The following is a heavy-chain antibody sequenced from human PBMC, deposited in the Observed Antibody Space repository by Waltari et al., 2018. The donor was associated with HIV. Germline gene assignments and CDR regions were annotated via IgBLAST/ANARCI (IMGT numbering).Heavy chain of an antibody. V-gene: IGHV3-7*01. Sequence: EVQLVESGGGLVQPGGSLRLFCAACGFTCSRYSMSWVRQAPGKGLEWVANIKEDGSEKYYVDSVKGRFNICRDNAKNSMYLQMNSLRAEDTAVYFCARFEWLSNAFDIWGQGTMVTVSS. D-gene: IGHD3-9*01. CDR1: GFTCSRYS. CDR3: ARFEWLSNAFDI. J-gene: IGHJ3*02. CDR2: IKEDGSEK.